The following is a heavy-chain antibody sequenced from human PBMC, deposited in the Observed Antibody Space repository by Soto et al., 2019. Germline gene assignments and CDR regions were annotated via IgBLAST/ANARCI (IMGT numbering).Heavy chain of an antibody. CDR3: AKDPYDSSGYYHDY. V-gene: IGHV3-23*01. CDR1: GFTFSSYA. Sequence: LRLSCAASGFTFSSYAMTWVRQAPGKGLEWVSAISGSDGTTYYADSVKGRFTISRDNSKNTLYLQMNSLRAEDTAVYYCAKDPYDSSGYYHDYWGQGTLVPVSS. J-gene: IGHJ4*02. CDR2: ISGSDGTT. D-gene: IGHD3-22*01.